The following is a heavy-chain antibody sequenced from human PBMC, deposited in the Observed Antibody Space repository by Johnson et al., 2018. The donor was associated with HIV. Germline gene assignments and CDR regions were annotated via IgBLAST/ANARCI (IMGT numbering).Heavy chain of an antibody. V-gene: IGHV3-72*01. J-gene: IGHJ3*02. CDR3: AKGAAAAGPDAFDI. D-gene: IGHD6-13*01. Sequence: EVQLVESGGGLVQPGGSLRLSCEASGFTFSDHYMDWVRQAPGKGLEWVGRSRNKANTYTTEYAVSVKGRFTISRDDSKNSLYLQMNSLRAEDTAVYYCAKGAAAAGPDAFDIWGQGTMVTVSS. CDR2: SRNKANTYTT. CDR1: GFTFSDHY.